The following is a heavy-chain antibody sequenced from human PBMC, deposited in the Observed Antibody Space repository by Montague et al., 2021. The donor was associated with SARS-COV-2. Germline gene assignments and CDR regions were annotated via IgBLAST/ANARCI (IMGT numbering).Heavy chain of an antibody. CDR3: AGALRVVVVTVSAFDI. Sequence: SETLSLTCTVSGGSISSYYWSWIRQPPGQGLEWIGYIYYSGSTNYNPSLKSRVTISVDASKNQFSLKLSPVTAADTAVYYCAGALRVVVVTVSAFDIWGQGTMVTVSS. D-gene: IGHD2-21*02. CDR1: GGSISSYY. CDR2: IYYSGST. V-gene: IGHV4-59*01. J-gene: IGHJ3*02.